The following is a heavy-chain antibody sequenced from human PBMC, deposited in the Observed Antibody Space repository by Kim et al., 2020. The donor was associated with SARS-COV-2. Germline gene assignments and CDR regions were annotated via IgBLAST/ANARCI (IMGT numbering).Heavy chain of an antibody. Sequence: ASVKVSCKASGYTFTSYAMNWVRQAPGQGLEWMGWINTNTGNPTYAQGFTGRFVFSLDTSVSTAYLQISSLKAEDTAVYYCARCRYSYGPYWFDPWGQGTLVTVSS. D-gene: IGHD5-18*01. CDR2: INTNTGNP. CDR3: ARCRYSYGPYWFDP. V-gene: IGHV7-4-1*02. J-gene: IGHJ5*02. CDR1: GYTFTSYA.